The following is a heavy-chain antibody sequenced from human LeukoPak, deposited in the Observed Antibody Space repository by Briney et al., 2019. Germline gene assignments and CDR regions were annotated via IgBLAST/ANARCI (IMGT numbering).Heavy chain of an antibody. CDR3: ARVPYGDSRPAFIFDY. J-gene: IGHJ4*02. CDR2: INHSGST. D-gene: IGHD4-17*01. V-gene: IGHV4-34*01. Sequence: SETLSLTCAVYGGSFSGYYWSWIRQPPGKGLEWIGEINHSGSTNYNPSLKSRVTISVDTSKNQFSLKLSSVTAADTAVYYCARVPYGDSRPAFIFDYWGQGTLVTVSS. CDR1: GGSFSGYY.